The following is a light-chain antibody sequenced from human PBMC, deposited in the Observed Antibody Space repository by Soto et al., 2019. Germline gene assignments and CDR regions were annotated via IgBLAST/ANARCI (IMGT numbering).Light chain of an antibody. CDR3: SSYTGSSTLL. Sequence: QSALPQPASVSGSPGQSITISCTGTSRDVGGYNYVSWYHQHPGKAPKLMIYEVSNRPSGVSNRFSGSKSGKTASLTISGLQAEDEGDYYCSSYTGSSTLLFGGGTKVTVL. CDR1: SRDVGGYNY. J-gene: IGLJ2*01. V-gene: IGLV2-14*01. CDR2: EVS.